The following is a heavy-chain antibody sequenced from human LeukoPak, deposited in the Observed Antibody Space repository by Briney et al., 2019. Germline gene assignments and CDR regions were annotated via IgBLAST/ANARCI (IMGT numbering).Heavy chain of an antibody. CDR2: IYSDGSSK. CDR1: GFTFSSYW. V-gene: IGHV3-74*01. J-gene: IGHJ4*02. CDR3: ARDRSPLGLWFGELRN. D-gene: IGHD3-10*01. Sequence: GRSLRLSCAASGFTFSSYWMHWVRQAPGKGLVWVSRIYSDGSSKNYADSVKGRFTISRDNTKNTLYLQMNSLRAEDTAVYYCARDRSPLGLWFGELRNWGQGTLVTVSS.